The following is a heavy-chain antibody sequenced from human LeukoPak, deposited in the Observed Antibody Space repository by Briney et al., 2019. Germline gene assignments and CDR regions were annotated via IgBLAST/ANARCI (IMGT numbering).Heavy chain of an antibody. J-gene: IGHJ5*02. CDR2: IKNKTNGGTT. Sequence: GGSLRLSCAASGFTLSNAYMCWVRQAPGKGLEWVGRIKNKTNGGTTDYAAPVKGRFTISRDDSKNTLYLQMNSLKTEDTAVYYCTTTIVGVTTWFDPWGQGTLVTVSS. CDR3: TTTIVGVTTWFDP. CDR1: GFTLSNAY. V-gene: IGHV3-15*01. D-gene: IGHD1-26*01.